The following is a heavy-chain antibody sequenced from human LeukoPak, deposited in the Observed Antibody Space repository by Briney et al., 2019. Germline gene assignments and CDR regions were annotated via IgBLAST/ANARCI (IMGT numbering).Heavy chain of an antibody. J-gene: IGHJ3*02. D-gene: IGHD1-1*01. Sequence: ASVKVSCKASGYTFPSYFMHWVRQAPGQGLEWMGIINPTGGSTTYAQKFQGRVTMTRDTSKNQFSLKLSSVTAADTAVYYCAREGYDSSAFDIWGQGTMVTVSS. CDR3: AREGYDSSAFDI. CDR1: GYTFPSYF. V-gene: IGHV1-46*01. CDR2: INPTGGST.